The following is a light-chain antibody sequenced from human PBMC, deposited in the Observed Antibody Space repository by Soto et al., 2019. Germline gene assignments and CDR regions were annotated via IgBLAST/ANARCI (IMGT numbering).Light chain of an antibody. CDR3: SSYAGAITFYV. J-gene: IGLJ1*01. Sequence: QAVLTHPASVSGSLCQFITTSCTGTSSDVGAYNYVSWYQQQPGKAPKLMISEVSNRPSGVSNRFSGSKSGNTASLIISGLQAEDEADYYCSSYAGAITFYVFGTGTKVTVL. CDR1: SSDVGAYNY. CDR2: EVS. V-gene: IGLV2-14*01.